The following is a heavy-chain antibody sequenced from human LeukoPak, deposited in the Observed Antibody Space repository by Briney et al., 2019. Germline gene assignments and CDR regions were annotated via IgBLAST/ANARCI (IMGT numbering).Heavy chain of an antibody. CDR2: INPNSGGT. V-gene: IGHV1-2*02. Sequence: ASVKVSCKASGYTFTGYYMHWVRQAPGQGLEWMGWINPNSGGTNYAQKFQGRVTMTRDTSISTAYMELSRLRSDDTAVYYCARDAAYSSSWYGGGLFDYWGQGTLVTVSS. J-gene: IGHJ4*02. D-gene: IGHD6-13*01. CDR1: GYTFTGYY. CDR3: ARDAAYSSSWYGGGLFDY.